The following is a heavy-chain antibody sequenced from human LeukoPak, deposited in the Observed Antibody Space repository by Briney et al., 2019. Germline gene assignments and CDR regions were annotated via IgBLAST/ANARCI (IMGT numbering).Heavy chain of an antibody. CDR3: AKSPGGGNWFDP. V-gene: IGHV3-74*01. D-gene: IGHD3-16*01. CDR1: GFTFSSYW. Sequence: GGSLRLSCAASGFTFSSYWMHWVRQAPGKGLVWVSRINSDGSTTTYADSEKGRFTISRDNAKNTLDLQMNSLRAEDTAVYYCAKSPGGGNWFDPWGQGTLVTASS. J-gene: IGHJ5*02. CDR2: INSDGSTT.